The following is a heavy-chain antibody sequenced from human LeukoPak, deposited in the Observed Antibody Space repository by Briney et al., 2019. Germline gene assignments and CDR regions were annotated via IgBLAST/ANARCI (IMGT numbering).Heavy chain of an antibody. J-gene: IGHJ4*02. CDR3: ARGSWSRWLQLIDY. D-gene: IGHD5-24*01. V-gene: IGHV1-8*03. CDR1: GYTFTSYD. Sequence: ASVKVSCKASGYTFTSYDINWVRQATGQGLEWMGWMNPNSGNTGYAQKFQDRVTITRNTSISTAYMEPSSLRSEDTAVYYCARGSWSRWLQLIDYWGQGTLVTVSS. CDR2: MNPNSGNT.